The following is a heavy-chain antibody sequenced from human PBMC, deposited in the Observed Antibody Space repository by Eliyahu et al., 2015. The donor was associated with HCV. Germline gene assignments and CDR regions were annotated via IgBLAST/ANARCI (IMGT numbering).Heavy chain of an antibody. Sequence: EVKKPGASVKVSCKASGYTSPTYAIHWVRQVPGQRLEWMGWINADNGNTKYSQVFQGRVTITTDTSANTAYMELSSLTSEDTAVYYCATTTSWYFDLWGRGTLVSVSS. D-gene: IGHD4-17*01. CDR2: INADNGNT. V-gene: IGHV1-3*01. J-gene: IGHJ2*01. CDR1: GYTSPTYA. CDR3: ATTTSWYFDL.